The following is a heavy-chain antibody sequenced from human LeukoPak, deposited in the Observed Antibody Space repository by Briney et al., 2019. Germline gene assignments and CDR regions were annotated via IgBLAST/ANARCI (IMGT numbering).Heavy chain of an antibody. CDR3: ARRYSIGWQGDFDY. Sequence: GGSLRLSCAASGFTFSSYAVSWVRQAPGKGLEWVSGISGNGDSTFYADSVKGRFTISRDNSKNTLFLEMNSLRAEDTAVYYCARRYSIGWQGDFDYWGQGTLVTVSS. D-gene: IGHD6-19*01. J-gene: IGHJ4*02. V-gene: IGHV3-23*01. CDR1: GFTFSSYA. CDR2: ISGNGDST.